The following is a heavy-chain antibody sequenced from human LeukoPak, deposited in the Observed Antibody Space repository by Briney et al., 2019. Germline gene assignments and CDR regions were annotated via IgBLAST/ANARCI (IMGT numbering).Heavy chain of an antibody. CDR2: IYYSGST. Sequence: SETLSLTCTVSGGSISSYYWSWIRQPPGKGLERIGYIYYSGSTNYNPSLKSRVTISVDTYKNQFSLQLSSVTVADTAVYYCARVPYHYDSSSYYGDSGTTGGAFAIWGQGRMVTVSS. J-gene: IGHJ3*02. CDR3: ARVPYHYDSSSYYGDSGTTGGAFAI. CDR1: GGSISSYY. V-gene: IGHV4-59*01. D-gene: IGHD3-22*01.